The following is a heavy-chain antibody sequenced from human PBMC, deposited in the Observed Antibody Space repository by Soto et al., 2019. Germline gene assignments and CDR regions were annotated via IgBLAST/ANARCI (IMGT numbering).Heavy chain of an antibody. CDR3: ARVGSSCHSGGCYYYYGLGV. D-gene: IGHD1-26*01. CDR2: IYYSGST. Sequence: QVRLQESGPGLVKPSETLSLSCLVSGYSVGNGPYYWSWIRQSPGEGLEWSAYIYYSGSTNVNPSLESRVNISIDMSKNQFFLELRSVTAADAAVYFCARVGSSCHSGGCYYYYGLGVWGQGTTVAISS. V-gene: IGHV4-61*01. CDR1: GYSVGNGPYY. J-gene: IGHJ6*02.